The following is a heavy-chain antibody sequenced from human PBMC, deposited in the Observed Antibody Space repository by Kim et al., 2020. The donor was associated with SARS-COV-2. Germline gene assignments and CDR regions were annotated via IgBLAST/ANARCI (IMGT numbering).Heavy chain of an antibody. D-gene: IGHD6-19*01. CDR1: GXSFXGYY. CDR3: ARGSVAVAVFDAFDI. Sequence: SETLSLTCAXYGXSFXGYYWSWIRQPPGKGLEWIGEINHSGSTNYNPSLKSRVTISVDTSKNQFSLKLSSVTAADTAVYYCARGSVAVAVFDAFDIWGQGTMVTVSS. V-gene: IGHV4-34*01. CDR2: INHSGST. J-gene: IGHJ3*02.